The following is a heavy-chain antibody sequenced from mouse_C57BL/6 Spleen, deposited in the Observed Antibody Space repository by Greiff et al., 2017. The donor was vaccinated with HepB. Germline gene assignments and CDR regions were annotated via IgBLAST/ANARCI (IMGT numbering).Heavy chain of an antibody. CDR1: GYTFTSYW. CDR2: INPSNGGT. V-gene: IGHV1-53*01. D-gene: IGHD1-1*01. Sequence: VQLQQPGTELVKPGASVKLSCKASGYTFTSYWMHWVKQRPGQGLEWIGNINPSNGGTNYNEKFKSKATLTVDKSSSTAYMQLSSLTSEDSAVYYCARSLSYYYGSSSYWGQGTTLTVSS. J-gene: IGHJ2*01. CDR3: ARSLSYYYGSSSY.